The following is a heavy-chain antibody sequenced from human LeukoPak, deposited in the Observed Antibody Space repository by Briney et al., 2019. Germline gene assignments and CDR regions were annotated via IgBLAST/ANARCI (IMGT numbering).Heavy chain of an antibody. CDR3: AKSGYNRFDY. Sequence: GGSLRLSCAASGFTFRNYGMNWVRQAPGKGLEWVSLMSGSGARTYYADSVKGRFTISRDNSKNTLYLHMNSLRAEDTAVYYCAKSGYNRFDYWGQGTLVTVSS. CDR2: MSGSGART. CDR1: GFTFRNYG. V-gene: IGHV3-23*01. J-gene: IGHJ4*02. D-gene: IGHD5-24*01.